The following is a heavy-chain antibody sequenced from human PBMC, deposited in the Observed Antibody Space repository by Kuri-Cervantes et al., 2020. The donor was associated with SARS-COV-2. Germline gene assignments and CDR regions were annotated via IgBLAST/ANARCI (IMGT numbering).Heavy chain of an antibody. CDR1: GFTFSSFA. Sequence: GESLKISCAGSGFTFSSFAMAWVRQAPGKGLEWISDITDEGADTYFADSVKGRFTNSRDNSRYSLTLQMSSLRAEDTAIYYCVKCSAASHPCYLDYWGQGTLVTVSS. CDR3: VKCSAASHPCYLDY. J-gene: IGHJ4*03. D-gene: IGHD3-10*02. CDR2: ITDEGADT. V-gene: IGHV3-23*01.